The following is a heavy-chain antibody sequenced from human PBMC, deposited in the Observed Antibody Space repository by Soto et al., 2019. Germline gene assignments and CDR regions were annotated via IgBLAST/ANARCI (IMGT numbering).Heavy chain of an antibody. CDR1: GFHFDDYA. J-gene: IGHJ3*02. D-gene: IGHD3-3*01. V-gene: IGHV3-9*01. CDR2: ISWNSCSI. Sequence: PGGSLRLSCAASGFHFDDYAMHWVRQAPGKGLEWVSGISWNSCSIGYADSVKGRFTISRDNAKNSLYLQMNSLRAEDTALYYCAKDIAIFGVQTDAFDIWGQGTMVTV. CDR3: AKDIAIFGVQTDAFDI.